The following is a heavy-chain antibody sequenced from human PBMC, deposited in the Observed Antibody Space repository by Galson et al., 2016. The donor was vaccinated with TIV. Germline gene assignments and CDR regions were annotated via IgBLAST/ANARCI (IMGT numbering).Heavy chain of an antibody. CDR3: ASELFGF. CDR2: ISADGNKR. Sequence: YLRLSCAASGFVFRDYAIPWVRQAPGEGLEWVAVISADGNKRYHTDSVRCRFSISRDNSDETVHLQMNSLRVEVSAMYFCASELFGFWGQGTLVTVSS. J-gene: IGHJ4*02. V-gene: IGHV3-30*04. CDR1: GFVFRDYA.